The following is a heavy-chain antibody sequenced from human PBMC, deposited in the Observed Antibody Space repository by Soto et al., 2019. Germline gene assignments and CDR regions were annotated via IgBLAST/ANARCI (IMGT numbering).Heavy chain of an antibody. D-gene: IGHD3-10*01. Sequence: GASVKVSCKASGYIFNNYDIHWVRQAPGQRLEWLGWINPNSGGTNYAQKFQGWVTMTRDTSISTAYMELSRLRSDDTAVYYCARDYYGSGSYYNSYYYYYGMDVWGQGTTVTVSS. J-gene: IGHJ6*02. CDR1: GYIFNNYD. CDR3: ARDYYGSGSYYNSYYYYYGMDV. V-gene: IGHV1-2*04. CDR2: INPNSGGT.